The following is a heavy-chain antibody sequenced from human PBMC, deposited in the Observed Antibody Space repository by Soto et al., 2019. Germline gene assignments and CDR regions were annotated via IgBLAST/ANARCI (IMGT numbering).Heavy chain of an antibody. CDR3: ARAPYCSGGSGYSDFDY. Sequence: ASVKVSCKASGYTFTGYYMHWVRQAPGQGLEWMGWINPNSGGTNYAQKFQGWVTMTRDTSISTAYMELSRLRSDDTAVYYCARAPYCSGGSGYSDFDYWGQGTLVTVSS. J-gene: IGHJ4*02. V-gene: IGHV1-2*04. CDR2: INPNSGGT. D-gene: IGHD2-15*01. CDR1: GYTFTGYY.